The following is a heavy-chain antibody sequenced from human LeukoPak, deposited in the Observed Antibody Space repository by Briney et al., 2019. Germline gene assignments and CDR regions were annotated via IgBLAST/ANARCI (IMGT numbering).Heavy chain of an antibody. CDR2: ISADNGIT. Sequence: GASVKVSCTASGYTFTGYYMHWVRQAPGQGLEWMAWISADNGITNYADTLQGRVTMTRDTSTSTAYMQLRSLRSDDTAVYYCARGYSGYVDGEYFHHWGQGTLVTVSS. CDR1: GYTFTGYY. D-gene: IGHD5-12*01. V-gene: IGHV1-18*04. CDR3: ARGYSGYVDGEYFHH. J-gene: IGHJ1*01.